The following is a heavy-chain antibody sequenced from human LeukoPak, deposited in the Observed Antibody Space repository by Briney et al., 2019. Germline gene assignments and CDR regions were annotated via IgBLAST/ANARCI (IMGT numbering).Heavy chain of an antibody. CDR1: GFTFSSYE. J-gene: IGHJ4*02. CDR3: ARLPTAAGGEWYYFDY. Sequence: GGSLRLSCAASGFTFSSYEMNWVRQAPGKGLEWVSYISSSGSTIYYADSVKGRFTISRDNAKNSLYLQMNSLRAEDTAVYYCARLPTAAGGEWYYFDYWGQGTLVTVSS. V-gene: IGHV3-48*03. CDR2: ISSSGSTI. D-gene: IGHD3-16*01.